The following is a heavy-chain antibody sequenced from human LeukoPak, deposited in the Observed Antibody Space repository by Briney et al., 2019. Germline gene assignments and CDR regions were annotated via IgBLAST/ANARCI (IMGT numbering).Heavy chain of an antibody. CDR1: GYTLTELS. Sequence: ASVKVSCKVSGYTLTELSMHWVRQAPGKGLEGMGGFDPEDGETIYAQEFQGRVTMTEDTSTDTAYMELSSLRSEDTAVYYCATARRYPELPDYWGQGTLVTVSS. CDR3: ATARRYPELPDY. J-gene: IGHJ4*02. CDR2: FDPEDGET. D-gene: IGHD1-7*01. V-gene: IGHV1-24*01.